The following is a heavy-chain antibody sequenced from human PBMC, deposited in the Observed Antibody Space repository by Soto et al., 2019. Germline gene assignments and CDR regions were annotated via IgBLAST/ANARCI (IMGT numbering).Heavy chain of an antibody. CDR2: ISAYNDHT. V-gene: IGHV1-18*01. Sequence: QVQLVQSGAEVKKPGASVNVSCKAAGYTLTTYGVSWVGQAPGQGLEWVGWISAYNDHTNYAQKFQGRVTMTTDTSTSTAYMELRSLRSDDTAVYYCARGTYFDNWGQGTLVTVSS. CDR3: ARGTYFDN. J-gene: IGHJ4*02. CDR1: GYTLTTYG.